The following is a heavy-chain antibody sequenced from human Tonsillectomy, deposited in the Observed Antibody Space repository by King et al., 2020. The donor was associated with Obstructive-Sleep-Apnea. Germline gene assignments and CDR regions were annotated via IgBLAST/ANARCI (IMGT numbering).Heavy chain of an antibody. Sequence: VQLVESGGGLVQPGGSLRLSCSASGFTFTTYAMHWVRQAPGKGLEYVSAISGNGGSTYIADSVEGRFTISRENSKNTLYLQMSGLRPDDTAVYYCVKDRGIIDFFEYWGQGTLVTVSS. CDR1: GFTFTTYA. CDR2: ISGNGGST. V-gene: IGHV3-64D*06. D-gene: IGHD3-10*01. J-gene: IGHJ4*02. CDR3: VKDRGIIDFFEY.